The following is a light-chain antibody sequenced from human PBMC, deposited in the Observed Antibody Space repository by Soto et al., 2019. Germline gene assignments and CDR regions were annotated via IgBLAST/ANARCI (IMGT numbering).Light chain of an antibody. CDR1: QSVSNNY. V-gene: IGKV3-20*01. Sequence: EIVLTQSPGTLSLSPGERATLSCRASQSVSNNYLAWYQQKPGQAPRLLIYGASNRATGIPDRFSGSGYGTDFTLTISRLEPEDFAVYYCQQYGSSGTFGQGTKVELK. CDR2: GAS. J-gene: IGKJ1*01. CDR3: QQYGSSGT.